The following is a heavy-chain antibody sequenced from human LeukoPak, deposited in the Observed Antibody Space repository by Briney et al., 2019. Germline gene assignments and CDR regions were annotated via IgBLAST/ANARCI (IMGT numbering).Heavy chain of an antibody. CDR2: IIPILGIA. D-gene: IGHD5-24*01. V-gene: IGHV1-69*04. CDR1: GGTFSSYA. Sequence: SVKVSCKASGGTFSSYAISWVRQAPGQGLGWMGRIIPILGIANYAQKFQGRVTITADKSTSTAYMELSSLRSEDTAVYYCARDLGREEMATIKGSWFDPWGQGTLVTVSS. J-gene: IGHJ5*02. CDR3: ARDLGREEMATIKGSWFDP.